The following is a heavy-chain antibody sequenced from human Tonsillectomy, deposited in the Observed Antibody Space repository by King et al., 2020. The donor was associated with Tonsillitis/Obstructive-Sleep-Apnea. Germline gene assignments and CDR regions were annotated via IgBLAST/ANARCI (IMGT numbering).Heavy chain of an antibody. J-gene: IGHJ5*02. V-gene: IGHV4-59*01. CDR2: IYYSGST. CDR3: ASLHCSSTSCPWGPWFDP. CDR1: GGSISSYY. D-gene: IGHD2-2*01. Sequence: VQLQESGPGLVKPSETLSLTCTVSGGSISSYYWSWIRQPPGKGLEWIGYIYYSGSTNYNPSLKSRVTILVDTSKNQFSLKLSSVTAADTAVYCCASLHCSSTSCPWGPWFDPWGQGTLVTVSS.